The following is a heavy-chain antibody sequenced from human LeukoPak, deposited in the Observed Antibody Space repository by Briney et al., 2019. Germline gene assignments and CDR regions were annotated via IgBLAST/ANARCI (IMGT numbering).Heavy chain of an antibody. CDR2: IYYSGST. CDR3: ARTPGYSYGLRYFDY. Sequence: SETLSHTCTVSGGSISSYYWSWIRQPPGKGLEWIGYIYYSGSTNYNPSLKSRVTISVDTPKNQFSLKLSSVTAADTAVYYCARTPGYSYGLRYFDYWGQGTLVTVSS. CDR1: GGSISSYY. J-gene: IGHJ4*02. D-gene: IGHD5-18*01. V-gene: IGHV4-59*01.